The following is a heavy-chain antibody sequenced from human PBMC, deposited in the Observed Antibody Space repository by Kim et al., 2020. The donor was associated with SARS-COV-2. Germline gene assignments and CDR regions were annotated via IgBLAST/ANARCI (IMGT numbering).Heavy chain of an antibody. CDR3: ARGIAVAYFDY. D-gene: IGHD6-19*01. Sequence: TYYSRSRKSRVTISVDTSKNQFSLELSSVTAADTAVYYCARGIAVAYFDYWGQGTLVTVSS. CDR2: T. V-gene: IGHV4-39*07. J-gene: IGHJ4*02.